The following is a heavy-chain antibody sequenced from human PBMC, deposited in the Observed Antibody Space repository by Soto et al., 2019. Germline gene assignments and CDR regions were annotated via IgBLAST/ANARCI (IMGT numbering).Heavy chain of an antibody. V-gene: IGHV3-15*07. J-gene: IGHJ6*02. D-gene: IGHD6-13*01. CDR2: IKSKTDGGTT. CDR1: GFTFSNAW. Sequence: GGSLRLSCAASGFTFSNAWMNWVRQAPGKGLEWVGRIKSKTDGGTTDYAAPGKGRFTISRDDSKNTLYLQMNSLKTEDTAVYYCTTDWGGEQQRSGKSRIFYGMDVWGQGTTVTVSS. CDR3: TTDWGGEQQRSGKSRIFYGMDV.